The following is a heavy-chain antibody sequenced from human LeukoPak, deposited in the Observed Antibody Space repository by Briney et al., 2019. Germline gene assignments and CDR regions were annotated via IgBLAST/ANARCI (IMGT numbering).Heavy chain of an antibody. Sequence: SETLSLTRAVYGGSFSGYYWSWIRQPPGKGLEWIGEINHSGSTNYNPSLKSRVTISVDTSKNQFSLKLSSVTAADTAVYYCARTHPRARYCSGGSCYFFDYWGQGTLVTVSS. D-gene: IGHD2-15*01. V-gene: IGHV4-34*01. CDR3: ARTHPRARYCSGGSCYFFDY. CDR2: INHSGST. CDR1: GGSFSGYY. J-gene: IGHJ4*02.